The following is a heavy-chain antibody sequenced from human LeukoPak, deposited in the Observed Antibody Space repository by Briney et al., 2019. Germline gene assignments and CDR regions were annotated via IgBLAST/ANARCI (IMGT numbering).Heavy chain of an antibody. CDR2: INTNTGNP. D-gene: IGHD3-22*01. CDR1: GYTFTSYA. J-gene: IGHJ4*02. CDR3: ARDTSGYYHGHFDY. V-gene: IGHV7-4-1*02. Sequence: GASVKVSCKASGYTFTSYAMNWVRQAPGQGLEWMGWINTNTGNPTYAQGFTGRFVFSLNTSVSTAYLQISSLKAEDTAVYYCARDTSGYYHGHFDYWGQGTLVTVSS.